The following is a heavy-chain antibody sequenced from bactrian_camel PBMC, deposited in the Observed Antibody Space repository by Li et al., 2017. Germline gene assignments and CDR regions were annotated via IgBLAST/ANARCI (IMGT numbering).Heavy chain of an antibody. D-gene: IGHD3*01. CDR1: GFSSNRR. CDR2: TDSDGLA. V-gene: IGHV3S53*01. J-gene: IGHJ4*01. CDR3: AADRSSNCYVGSWPWPSSFGY. Sequence: QVQLVESGGGSVQAGGSLRLSCAASGFSSNRRMAWFRQAPGKEREGVAVTDSDGLAKYSDSVKGRFTVSQDREKETLLLQMDSLKPEDSAMYYCAADRSSNCYVGSWPWPSSFGYWGQGTQVTVS.